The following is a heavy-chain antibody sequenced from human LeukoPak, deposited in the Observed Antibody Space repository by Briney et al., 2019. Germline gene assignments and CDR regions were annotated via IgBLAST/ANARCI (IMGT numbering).Heavy chain of an antibody. V-gene: IGHV4-34*01. Sequence: SETLSLTCAVYGGSFSGYYWSWIRQPPGEGPEWIGEINHSGSTNYNPSLKSRVTISVDTSKNQFSLKLTSVTAADTAVYYCVGSPYYYDSGGYRNWFDPWGQGTLDTVSS. CDR1: GGSFSGYY. CDR2: INHSGST. CDR3: VGSPYYYDSGGYRNWFDP. D-gene: IGHD3-22*01. J-gene: IGHJ5*02.